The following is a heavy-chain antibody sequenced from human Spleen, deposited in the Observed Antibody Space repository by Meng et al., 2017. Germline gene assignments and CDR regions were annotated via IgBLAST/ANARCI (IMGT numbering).Heavy chain of an antibody. J-gene: IGHJ5*02. V-gene: IGHV1-3*01. CDR3: ARGLAAAAAGWFDP. CDR2: IRVGHDET. CDR1: GYTFTDYV. D-gene: IGHD6-13*01. Sequence: QVQLVQSGGEVKKPGASVKVSCKTSGYTFTDYVIHWVRQAPGQWLEWMGCIRVGHDETHYSQKFQGRVTISRDTSASTAYMQLSRLRSEDTAVYYCARGLAAAAAGWFDPWGQGTLVTVSS.